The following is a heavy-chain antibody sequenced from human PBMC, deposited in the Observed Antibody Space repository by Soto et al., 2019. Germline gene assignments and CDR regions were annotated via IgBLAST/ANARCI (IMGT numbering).Heavy chain of an antibody. J-gene: IGHJ4*02. V-gene: IGHV3-23*01. CDR3: AKAQGGSYFDY. D-gene: IGHD2-15*01. Sequence: GWSLRLSCVASGFTFRTNVMSWVRQTPGKGLAWVSAITSSGGSTYYADSVKGRFTISRDNSKNMLYLQMNNLRAEDTAVYYCAKAQGGSYFDYWGQGTLVTVYS. CDR1: GFTFRTNV. CDR2: ITSSGGST.